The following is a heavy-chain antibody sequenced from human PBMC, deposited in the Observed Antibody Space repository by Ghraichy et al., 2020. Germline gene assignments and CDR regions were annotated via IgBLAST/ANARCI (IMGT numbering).Heavy chain of an antibody. D-gene: IGHD2-15*01. V-gene: IGHV3-21*01. CDR1: GFTFSSYS. CDR2: ISSSSSYI. J-gene: IGHJ3*02. CDR3: ASLPVVAALTMDAFDI. Sequence: GGSLRLSCAASGFTFSSYSMNWVRQAPGKGLEWVSSISSSSSYIYYADSVKGRFTISRDNAKNSLYLQMNSLRAEDTAVYYCASLPVVAALTMDAFDIWGQGKMVTVSS.